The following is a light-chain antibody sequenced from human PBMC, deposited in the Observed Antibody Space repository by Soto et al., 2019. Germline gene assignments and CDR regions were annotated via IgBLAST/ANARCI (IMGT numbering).Light chain of an antibody. Sequence: EIVLTQSPGTLSLSPGERATLSCRASQSVSSSYIAWYQQKRGQAPRRLIYGASIGATGIPDRFSGSGSGTEFTLTISSLQSEDFAAYYCQQYNNWPPITFGQGTRLEIK. J-gene: IGKJ5*01. CDR2: GAS. CDR1: QSVSSSY. V-gene: IGKV3D-15*01. CDR3: QQYNNWPPIT.